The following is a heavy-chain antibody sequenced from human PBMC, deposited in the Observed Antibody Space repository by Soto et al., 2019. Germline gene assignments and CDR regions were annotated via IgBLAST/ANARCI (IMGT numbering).Heavy chain of an antibody. CDR3: ASRVPHGTYGAPYFQH. J-gene: IGHJ1*01. CDR1: GFTFSSYG. V-gene: IGHV3-30*03. CDR2: ISFDGINK. D-gene: IGHD1-26*01. Sequence: QVQLVESGGGVVQPGRSLRLSCAASGFTFSSYGMHWVRQAPGKGLEWVAVISFDGINKYYADSVKGRFTISRDNSKNTLYLQMNGLRAEDTAVYYCASRVPHGTYGAPYFQHWGQGTLVTVS.